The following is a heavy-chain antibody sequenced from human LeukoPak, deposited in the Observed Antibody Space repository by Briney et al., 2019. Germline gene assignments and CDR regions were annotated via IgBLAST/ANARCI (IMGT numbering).Heavy chain of an antibody. CDR2: IYYSGST. J-gene: IGHJ4*02. Sequence: SETLSLTCTVSGGSISSYYWSWIRQPPGKGLEWIGYIYYSGSTNYNPSLKSRVTISVDTSKNQFSLKLSSVAAADTAVYYCARDRGSPYDYYGSGSYYTPSYFDYWGQGTLVTVSS. CDR3: ARDRGSPYDYYGSGSYYTPSYFDY. D-gene: IGHD3-10*01. CDR1: GGSISSYY. V-gene: IGHV4-59*01.